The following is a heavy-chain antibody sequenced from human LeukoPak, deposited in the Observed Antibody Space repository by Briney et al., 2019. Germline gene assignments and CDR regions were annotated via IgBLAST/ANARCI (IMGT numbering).Heavy chain of an antibody. Sequence: GGSLRLSCAASGFTFSSYGMHWVRQAPGKGLEWVSYISSSGSTIYYADSVKGRFTISRDNAKNSLYLQMNSLRAEDTAMYYCARVGLHYDTSGYTFDYWGQGTLVTVSS. D-gene: IGHD3-22*01. J-gene: IGHJ4*02. CDR1: GFTFSSYG. CDR2: ISSSGSTI. CDR3: ARVGLHYDTSGYTFDY. V-gene: IGHV3-48*04.